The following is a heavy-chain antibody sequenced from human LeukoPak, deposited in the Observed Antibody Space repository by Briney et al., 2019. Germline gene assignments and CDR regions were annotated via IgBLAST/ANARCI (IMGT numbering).Heavy chain of an antibody. CDR2: ISSSSSYI. CDR1: GFTFSDYS. CDR3: AKDRYIYYDWPDY. V-gene: IGHV3-21*01. D-gene: IGHD3-3*01. J-gene: IGHJ4*02. Sequence: PGGSLRLSCAASGFTFSDYSMNWVRQAPGKGLEWVSSISSSSSYIFYADSVRGRFSISRDNAKNSLYLQMNSLRAEDTAVYYCAKDRYIYYDWPDYWGQGTLVTVSS.